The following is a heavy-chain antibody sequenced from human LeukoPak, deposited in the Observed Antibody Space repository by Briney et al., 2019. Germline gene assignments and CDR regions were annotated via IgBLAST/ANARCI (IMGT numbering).Heavy chain of an antibody. V-gene: IGHV3-23*01. Sequence: LPGGSLRLSCAASGLTVSSSYMSWVRQAPGQGLEWVSSISGGGGSTYYADSVKGRFTISRDNSKNTLYLQMNSLRAEDTALYYCARGTTNQGFFWGQGTLITVSS. J-gene: IGHJ4*02. CDR1: GLTVSSSY. D-gene: IGHD1-7*01. CDR2: ISGGGGST. CDR3: ARGTTNQGFF.